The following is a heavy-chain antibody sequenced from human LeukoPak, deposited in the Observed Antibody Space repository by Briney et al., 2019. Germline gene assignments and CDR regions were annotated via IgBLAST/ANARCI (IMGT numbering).Heavy chain of an antibody. V-gene: IGHV4-59*01. CDR1: GGSISSYY. D-gene: IGHD3-3*01. J-gene: IGHJ5*02. Sequence: SETLSLTCTVSGGSISSYYWSWIRQPPGKGLEWIGYIYYSGSTNYNPSLKSRVTISVDTSKNQFSLKLSSVTAADTAVYYCARDSIVYDFWSGYQNWFDPWGQETLVTVSS. CDR2: IYYSGST. CDR3: ARDSIVYDFWSGYQNWFDP.